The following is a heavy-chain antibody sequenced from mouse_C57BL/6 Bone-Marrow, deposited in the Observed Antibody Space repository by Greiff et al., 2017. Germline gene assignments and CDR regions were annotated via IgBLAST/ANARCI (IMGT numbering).Heavy chain of an antibody. D-gene: IGHD2-4*01. CDR3: ARQLRAMDY. Sequence: EVHLVESGGGLVKPGGSLKLSCAASGFTFSSYAMSWVRQTPEKRLEWVATISDGGSYTYYPDNVKGRFTISRDNAKNNLYLQMSHLKSEDTAMYYCARQLRAMDYGGQGTSVTVSS. J-gene: IGHJ4*01. CDR1: GFTFSSYA. CDR2: ISDGGSYT. V-gene: IGHV5-4*01.